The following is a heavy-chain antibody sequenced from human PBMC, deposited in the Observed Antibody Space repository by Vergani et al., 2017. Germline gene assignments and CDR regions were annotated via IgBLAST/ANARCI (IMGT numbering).Heavy chain of an antibody. Sequence: QVDLQESGPGLVKSSETLSLNCAVSGYSVGSGYYWGWIRQPPGRGLEWIGCVHRNGNTYYTSSLRSRATISRDTSKNQFSLRLTSVTAADTAVYYCATPQTVTTGGMEVWGQGTTVIVSS. CDR2: VHRNGNT. CDR3: ATPQTVTTGGMEV. V-gene: IGHV4-38-2*01. D-gene: IGHD4-17*01. CDR1: GYSVGSGYY. J-gene: IGHJ6*02.